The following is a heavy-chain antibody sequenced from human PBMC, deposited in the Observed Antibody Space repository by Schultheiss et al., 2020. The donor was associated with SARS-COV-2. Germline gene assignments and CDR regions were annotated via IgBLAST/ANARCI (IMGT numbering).Heavy chain of an antibody. CDR2: IYYSGST. J-gene: IGHJ3*02. CDR3: ARAPFRAAAVGFDAFDI. D-gene: IGHD6-13*01. CDR1: GGSISSYY. V-gene: IGHV4-59*01. Sequence: SETLSLTCTVSGGSISSYYWSWIRQPPGKGLEWIGYIYYSGSTNYNPSLKSRVTISVDTSKNQFSLKLSSVTAADTAVYYCARAPFRAAAVGFDAFDIWGQGTMVTVSS.